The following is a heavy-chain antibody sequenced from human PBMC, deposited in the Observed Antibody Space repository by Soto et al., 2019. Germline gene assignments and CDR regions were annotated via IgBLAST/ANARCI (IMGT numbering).Heavy chain of an antibody. D-gene: IGHD3-10*01. J-gene: IGHJ6*02. Sequence: GGSLRLSCAASGFTFSSYDMHWVRQATGKGLEWVSAIGTAGDTYYPGSVKGRITISRENAKNSLYLQMNSLRAGDTAVYYCARGFGELLGYYYYYYGMDVWGQGTTVTVSS. CDR2: IGTAGDT. CDR1: GFTFSSYD. CDR3: ARGFGELLGYYYYYYGMDV. V-gene: IGHV3-13*01.